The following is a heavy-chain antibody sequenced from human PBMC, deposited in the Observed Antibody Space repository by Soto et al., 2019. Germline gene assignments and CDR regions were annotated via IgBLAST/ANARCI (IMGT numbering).Heavy chain of an antibody. J-gene: IGHJ6*02. D-gene: IGHD4-17*01. CDR3: GSHEEPGDYGDYYYGIDV. CDR2: IIPIFGTA. Sequence: ASVKVSCKASGGTFSSYAISWVRQAPGQGLEWMGGIIPIFGTANYAQKFQGRVTITADESTSTAYMELSSLRSEDTAVYYCGSHEEPGDYGDYYYGIDVCGRGRTATV. V-gene: IGHV1-69*13. CDR1: GGTFSSYA.